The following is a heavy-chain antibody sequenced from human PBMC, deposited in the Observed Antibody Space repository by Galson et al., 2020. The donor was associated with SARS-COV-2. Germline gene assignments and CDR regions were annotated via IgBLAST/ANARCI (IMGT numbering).Heavy chain of an antibody. D-gene: IGHD6-19*01. CDR3: ARGRMAGTIYNYFDY. V-gene: IGHV3-53*01. J-gene: IGHJ4*02. CDR2: IYSEGNK. Sequence: GGSMRLSCAASGFRVSSSFMTWVRQAPGRGREWVSVIYSEGNKYYADTVKGRFTISRDNSKTTVNLQMNSLRAEDTAVYYCARGRMAGTIYNYFDYWGQGTLVTVSS. CDR1: GFRVSSSF.